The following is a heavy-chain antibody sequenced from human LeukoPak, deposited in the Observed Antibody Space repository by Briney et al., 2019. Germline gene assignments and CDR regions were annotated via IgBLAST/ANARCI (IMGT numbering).Heavy chain of an antibody. D-gene: IGHD3/OR15-3a*01. CDR1: GDSVSTISAA. V-gene: IGHV6-1*01. CDR3: AREVDSTLDY. J-gene: IGHJ4*02. CDR2: TYYRSRWYN. Sequence: SQTLSLTCAISGDSVSTISAAWNWIRQSPSRGLEWLGRTYYRSRWYNDYAVSVKGRIIISQDTSKNQLSLQLHSLTPEDTAIYYCAREVDSTLDYWGQGTLVTVSS.